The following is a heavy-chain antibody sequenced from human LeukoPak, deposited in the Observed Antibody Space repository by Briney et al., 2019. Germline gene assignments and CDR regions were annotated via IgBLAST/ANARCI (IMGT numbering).Heavy chain of an antibody. D-gene: IGHD6-13*01. V-gene: IGHV3-33*01. Sequence: GGSLRLSCAASGFTFNTYAMHWVRQAPGKGLEWVAVIWFDGSNKNYADSVKGRFTISRDNAENKLYLQMSSLRVEDTAVYYCVRDPGSATPGTGLDFWGQGTLVTVSS. J-gene: IGHJ4*02. CDR2: IWFDGSNK. CDR3: VRDPGSATPGTGLDF. CDR1: GFTFNTYA.